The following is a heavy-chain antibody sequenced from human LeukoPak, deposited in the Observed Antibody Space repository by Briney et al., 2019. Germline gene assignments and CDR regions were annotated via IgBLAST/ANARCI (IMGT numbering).Heavy chain of an antibody. D-gene: IGHD3-22*01. V-gene: IGHV3-33*01. CDR1: GFTFTKYG. CDR3: TSQQYYSDSSVWAEASDY. Sequence: PGGSLRLSCAASGFTFTKYGIHWVRQAPGKGLEWVAVIWHDGSNKYYSDSVKGRFTISRDNSKSTAYLQMNSLRAEDTAVYYCTSQQYYSDSSVWAEASDYWGQGTLVTVSS. CDR2: IWHDGSNK. J-gene: IGHJ4*02.